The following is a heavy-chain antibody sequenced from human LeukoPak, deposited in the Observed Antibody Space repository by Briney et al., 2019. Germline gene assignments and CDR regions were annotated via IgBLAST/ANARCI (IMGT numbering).Heavy chain of an antibody. CDR1: GGSISSSSYY. D-gene: IGHD6-19*01. CDR2: IYYSGST. Sequence: SETPSLTCTVSGGSISSSSYYWGWIRQPPGKGLEWIGSIYYSGSTYYNPSLKSRVTISVDTSKNQFSLKLSSVTAADTAVYYCARDPTSVAGTNYFDYWGQGTLVTVSS. CDR3: ARDPTSVAGTNYFDY. V-gene: IGHV4-39*07. J-gene: IGHJ4*02.